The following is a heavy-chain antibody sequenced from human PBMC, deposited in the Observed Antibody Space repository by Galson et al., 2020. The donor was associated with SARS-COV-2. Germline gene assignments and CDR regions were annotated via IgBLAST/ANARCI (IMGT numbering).Heavy chain of an antibody. CDR2: ISTSSSYT. D-gene: IGHD5-18*01. J-gene: IGHJ6*02. Sequence: NSAGSLRLSCADSGFTLSTYRMHWVSLAPGNGLEWVSSISTSSSYTYYVDSVKGRFSISRDNPRNSLYLQMNSLRAEDTAVYYCARDEGIRGYNYGRLYYGMDVLGQVTTVTASS. CDR3: ARDEGIRGYNYGRLYYGMDV. CDR1: GFTLSTYR. V-gene: IGHV3-21*01.